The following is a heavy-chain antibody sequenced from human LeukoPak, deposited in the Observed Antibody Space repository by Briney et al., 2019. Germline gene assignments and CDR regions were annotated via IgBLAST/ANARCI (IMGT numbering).Heavy chain of an antibody. J-gene: IGHJ4*02. D-gene: IGHD6-19*01. Sequence: AGGSLRLSCAASGLTFRSYAMSWVRQAPGKGLEWVSGISGRGDSTYYADSVKGRFSISRDNSKNTLWLQMNSLKDEDTAIYYCAKDPRAGSGWGSFDYWGQGTLVTVSS. V-gene: IGHV3-23*01. CDR1: GLTFRSYA. CDR3: AKDPRAGSGWGSFDY. CDR2: ISGRGDST.